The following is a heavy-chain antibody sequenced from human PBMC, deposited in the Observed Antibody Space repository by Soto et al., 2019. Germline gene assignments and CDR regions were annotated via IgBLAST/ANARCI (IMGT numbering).Heavy chain of an antibody. D-gene: IGHD3-3*01. CDR1: GFTFSSYA. Sequence: GGSLRLSCAASGFTFSSYAMSWVRQAPGKGLEWVSAISGSGGSTYYADSVKGRFTISRDNSKNTLYLQMNSLRAEDTAVYYCAKDGITMFGEKTTSDYWGQGTLVTVSS. J-gene: IGHJ4*02. V-gene: IGHV3-23*01. CDR2: ISGSGGST. CDR3: AKDGITMFGEKTTSDY.